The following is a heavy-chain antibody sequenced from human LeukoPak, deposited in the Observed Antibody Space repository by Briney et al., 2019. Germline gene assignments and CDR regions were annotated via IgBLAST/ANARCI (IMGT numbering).Heavy chain of an antibody. Sequence: GGSLRLSCAASGFTVSSNYMTWVRQAPGKGLEWVSVIYSGGSTYYADSVKGRFTISRDYSKNTLYLQMNSLRAEDTAVYCCARDVDRYCSDNSCYQGHWGQGTLVTVSS. D-gene: IGHD2-15*01. CDR3: ARDVDRYCSDNSCYQGH. CDR2: IYSGGST. V-gene: IGHV3-66*01. J-gene: IGHJ4*02. CDR1: GFTVSSNY.